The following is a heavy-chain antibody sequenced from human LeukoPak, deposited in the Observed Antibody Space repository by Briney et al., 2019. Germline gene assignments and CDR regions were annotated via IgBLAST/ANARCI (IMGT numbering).Heavy chain of an antibody. CDR2: INHSGST. D-gene: IGHD3-22*01. Sequence: SETLSLTCAVYGGSFSDYYWSWFRRPPGKGLEWIGEINHSGSTDYNPSLKSRVTTSVVTSKNQFSLKLSSVTAADTAVYYCAYSSGYQQHWGQGTLVTVSS. V-gene: IGHV4-34*01. CDR1: GGSFSDYY. CDR3: AYSSGYQQH. J-gene: IGHJ1*01.